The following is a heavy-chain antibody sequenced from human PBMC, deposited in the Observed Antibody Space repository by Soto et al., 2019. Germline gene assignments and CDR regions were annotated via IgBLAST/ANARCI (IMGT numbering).Heavy chain of an antibody. V-gene: IGHV1-46*01. CDR2: INPSACST. D-gene: IGHD3-10*01. CDR1: GYAXSSHY. Sequence: SXKVSFKASGYAXSSHYMNWVRQAPGQGLEWMGLINPSACSTSYAQSFQGRLNMTRDTSTSTVVMDLSTLRSEDTAIYYCATPSGYWGQGTLGTVSS. CDR3: ATPSGY. J-gene: IGHJ4*02.